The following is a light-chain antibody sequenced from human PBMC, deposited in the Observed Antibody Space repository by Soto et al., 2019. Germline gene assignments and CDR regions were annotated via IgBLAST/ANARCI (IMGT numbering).Light chain of an antibody. V-gene: IGKV3-15*01. CDR3: QQYIRWPLT. CDR2: GAS. Sequence: VSTKSPATLSVSPGERATLSCRASQSVSSNLAWYQQKPGQAPRLLIYGASTRATGIPARFSGSGSGTEFTLTISSLQSEDFAVYYCQQYIRWPLTFGGGTKVDIK. CDR1: QSVSSN. J-gene: IGKJ4*01.